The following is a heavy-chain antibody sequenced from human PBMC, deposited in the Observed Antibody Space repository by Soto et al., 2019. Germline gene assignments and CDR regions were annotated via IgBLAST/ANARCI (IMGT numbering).Heavy chain of an antibody. CDR2: IYHSGST. CDR3: ASLNARYDSSGPLVR. CDR1: GYSISSGYY. J-gene: IGHJ4*02. Sequence: SETLSLTCAVSGYSISSGYYWGWIRQPPGKGLEWIGSIYHSGSTYYNPSLKSRVTISVDTSKNQFSLKLSSVTAADTAVYYCASLNARYDSSGPLVRWGQGTMVTVYS. V-gene: IGHV4-38-2*01. D-gene: IGHD3-22*01.